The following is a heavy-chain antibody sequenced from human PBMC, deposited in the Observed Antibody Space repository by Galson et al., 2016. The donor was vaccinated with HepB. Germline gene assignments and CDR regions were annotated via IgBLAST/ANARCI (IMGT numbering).Heavy chain of an antibody. CDR3: ATWPGLDPPELPDT. CDR2: INAGNGNI. CDR1: GYTFKSYV. Sequence: SVKVSCKASGYTFKSYVMYWVRQAPGQRLEWMGWINAGNGNIKYSQKLQGRVTITRDTSASTVYMELSSLRSEDTAVYYCATWPGLDPPELPDTWGQGTLVTVSS. V-gene: IGHV1-3*01. D-gene: IGHD1-26*01. J-gene: IGHJ5*02.